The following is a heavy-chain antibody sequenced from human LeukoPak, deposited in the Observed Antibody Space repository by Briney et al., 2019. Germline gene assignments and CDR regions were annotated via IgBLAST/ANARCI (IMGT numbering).Heavy chain of an antibody. CDR2: IYYSGST. CDR1: GGSISSGGYY. J-gene: IGHJ4*02. D-gene: IGHD4-17*01. CDR3: ASSLYGDPGYFDY. Sequence: SETLSLTCTVSGGSISSGGYYWSWIRQHPGKGLEWIGYIYYSGSTYYNPSLKSRVTMSVDTSKNQFSLKLSSVTAADTAVYYCASSLYGDPGYFDYWGQGTLVTVSS. V-gene: IGHV4-31*03.